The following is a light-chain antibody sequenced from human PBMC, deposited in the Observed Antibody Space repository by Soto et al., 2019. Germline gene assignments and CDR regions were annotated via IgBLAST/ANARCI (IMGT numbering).Light chain of an antibody. J-gene: IGKJ2*01. V-gene: IGKV1-33*01. Sequence: DIQMTQSPSSLSASVGDRVTITCQASQDISNYLNWYQQKPGKAPKLLIYDASNLETGVPSRFSGSRSGTYFTFTISSLQPEDIATYYCQQYDNLRYTFGQGTKLEIK. CDR3: QQYDNLRYT. CDR2: DAS. CDR1: QDISNY.